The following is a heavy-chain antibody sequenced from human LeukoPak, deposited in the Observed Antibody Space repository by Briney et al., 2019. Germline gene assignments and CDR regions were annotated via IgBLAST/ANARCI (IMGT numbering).Heavy chain of an antibody. D-gene: IGHD6-19*01. V-gene: IGHV3-74*01. CDR3: ARASASGWPYYYGMDV. CDR2: INSDGSSK. Sequence: GGSLRLSCAASEVTIRNYWMHWVRQAPGKGLVWGSRINSDGSSKDYVDSVKGRFTISRDNAKNTLYLQMNSLRAEDTALYYCARASASGWPYYYGMDVWGQGTTVTVFS. CDR1: EVTIRNYW. J-gene: IGHJ6*02.